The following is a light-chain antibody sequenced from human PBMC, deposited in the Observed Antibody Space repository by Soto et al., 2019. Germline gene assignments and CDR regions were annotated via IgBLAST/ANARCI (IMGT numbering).Light chain of an antibody. J-gene: IGLJ3*02. V-gene: IGLV1-40*01. CDR1: SSNIGAGYD. Sequence: QPVLTQPPSVSGAPGQRVTISCTGNSSNIGAGYDVHWYQQLPGTAPKLLIYGSTNRPSGVPDRFSASKSGTSASLAITGLRAEDEADYYCQSYDFSLSASVFGGGTKVTVL. CDR3: QSYDFSLSASV. CDR2: GST.